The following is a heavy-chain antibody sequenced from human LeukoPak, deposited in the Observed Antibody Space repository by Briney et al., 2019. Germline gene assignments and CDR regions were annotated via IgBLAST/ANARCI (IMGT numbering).Heavy chain of an antibody. V-gene: IGHV1-2*02. CDR2: INPNSGGT. CDR1: GYTFTGYY. D-gene: IGHD3-22*01. J-gene: IGHJ4*02. Sequence: GASVKVSCKASGYTFTGYYMHWGRQAPGQGLEWMGWINPNSGGTNYAQKFQGRVTMTRDTSISTAYMELSRLRSDDTAVYYCARGGNYYDSSGFDYWGQGTLVTVSS. CDR3: ARGGNYYDSSGFDY.